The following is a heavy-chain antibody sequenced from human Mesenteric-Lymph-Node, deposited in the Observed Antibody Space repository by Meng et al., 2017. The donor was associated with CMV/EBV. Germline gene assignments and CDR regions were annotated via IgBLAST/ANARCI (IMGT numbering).Heavy chain of an antibody. J-gene: IGHJ4*02. D-gene: IGHD3-16*01. V-gene: IGHV1-2*02. CDR1: GYTFTGYY. CDR2: INPNSGGT. Sequence: ASVKVSCKASGYTFTGYYLHWVRQAPGQGLEWMGWINPNSGGTNYAQKFQGRVTMTRDTSISTAYMELCSLRSDDTGVYYCARDRDDHPIYWGQGTLVTVSS. CDR3: ARDRDDHPIY.